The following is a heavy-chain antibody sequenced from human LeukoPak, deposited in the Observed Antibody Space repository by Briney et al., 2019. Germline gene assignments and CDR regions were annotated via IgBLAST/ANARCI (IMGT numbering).Heavy chain of an antibody. V-gene: IGHV3-7*01. Sequence: GGSLRLSCAASGFTFRSHWMSWVRQPPGDELEWVARIKQEGSEKYYVDSVRGRFTVSRDNAKNSLYLQMNSLRAEDTAVYYCARLMGDRTIYDSWGQGTLVTVSS. J-gene: IGHJ4*02. CDR2: IKQEGSEK. CDR1: GFTFRSHW. CDR3: ARLMGDRTIYDS. D-gene: IGHD1-26*01.